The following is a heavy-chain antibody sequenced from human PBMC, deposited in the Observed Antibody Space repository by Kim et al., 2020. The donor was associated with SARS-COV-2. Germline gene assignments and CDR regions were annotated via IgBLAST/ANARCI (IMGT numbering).Heavy chain of an antibody. Sequence: SSPSFQGHVTISADKSISTAYLQWSSLKASDTAMYYCARFRRGYSYAFDYWGQGTLVTVSS. J-gene: IGHJ4*02. V-gene: IGHV5-10-1*01. CDR3: ARFRRGYSYAFDY. D-gene: IGHD5-18*01.